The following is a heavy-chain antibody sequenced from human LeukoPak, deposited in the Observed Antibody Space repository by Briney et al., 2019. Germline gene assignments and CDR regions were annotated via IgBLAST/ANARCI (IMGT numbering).Heavy chain of an antibody. CDR3: AKDPNGSWSFDY. D-gene: IGHD1-26*01. CDR1: GFTFSSYA. CDR2: ISGSGGST. J-gene: IGHJ4*02. V-gene: IGHV3-23*01. Sequence: GGSLRLSCAASGFTFSSYAMSWARQAPGKGLEWVSAISGSGGSTYYADSVKGRFTISRDNSKNTLYLQMNSLRAEDTAVYYCAKDPNGSWSFDYWGQGTLVTVSS.